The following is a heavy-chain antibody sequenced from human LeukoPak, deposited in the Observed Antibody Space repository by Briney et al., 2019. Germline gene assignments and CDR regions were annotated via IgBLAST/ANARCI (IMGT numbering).Heavy chain of an antibody. CDR3: ASVRGYSACVHGIFDY. CDR2: MFYTGTT. J-gene: IGHJ4*02. D-gene: IGHD5-12*01. CDR1: GDSISSSY. Sequence: SETLSLTCTVSGDSISSSYWSWIRQPPGRGLEWIGYMFYTGTTNSNPSLQSRVTISVDTSKNQFSLRLRDVTAADTAVYYCASVRGYSACVHGIFDYWGQGTLVTVSS. V-gene: IGHV4-59*01.